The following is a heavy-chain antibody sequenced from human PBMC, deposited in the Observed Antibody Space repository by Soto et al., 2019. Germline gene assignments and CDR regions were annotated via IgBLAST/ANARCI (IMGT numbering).Heavy chain of an antibody. D-gene: IGHD6-19*01. V-gene: IGHV4-38-2*01. CDR2: ISQNGDS. Sequence: SETLSLTCALSSYSFGSGYCAWLRQSPWKGLQWFGTISQNGDSFYNPSLRSRVAMSIDASRHQFSLELPSVTAADTALYYCARVHSSGQGVEYWGPRTLVTFSP. CDR1: SYSFGSGY. J-gene: IGHJ4*02. CDR3: ARVHSSGQGVEY.